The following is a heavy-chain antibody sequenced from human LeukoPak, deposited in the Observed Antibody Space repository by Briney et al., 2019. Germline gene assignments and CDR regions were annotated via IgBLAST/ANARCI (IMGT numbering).Heavy chain of an antibody. CDR2: IYYSGST. D-gene: IGHD2/OR15-2a*01. J-gene: IGHJ5*02. CDR3: ARHSIWFDP. CDR1: GGSISSYY. Sequence: PSETLSLTCTVSGGSISSYYWSWIRQPPGKGPEWIGYIYYSGSTNYNPSLKSRVTISVDTSKNQFSLKLSSVTAADTAVYYCARHSIWFDPWGQGTLVTVSS. V-gene: IGHV4-59*08.